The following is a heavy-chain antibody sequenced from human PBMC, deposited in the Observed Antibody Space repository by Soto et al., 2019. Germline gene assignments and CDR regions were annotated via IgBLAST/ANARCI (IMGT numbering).Heavy chain of an antibody. Sequence: GGSLRLSCAAAAFTLSSYAMSWVRQAPGKGLEWVSAITGSGGSTYYADSVKGRFTISRDNSKNTLYLQMNSLRAEDTAVYYCAKQLAALHNAFDIWGQGTMVTVSS. CDR1: AFTLSSYA. D-gene: IGHD3-10*01. CDR2: ITGSGGST. V-gene: IGHV3-23*01. CDR3: AKQLAALHNAFDI. J-gene: IGHJ3*02.